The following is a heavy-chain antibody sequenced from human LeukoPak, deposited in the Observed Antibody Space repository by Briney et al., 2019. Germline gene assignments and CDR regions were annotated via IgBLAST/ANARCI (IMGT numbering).Heavy chain of an antibody. Sequence: ASVKVSCKASGGTFSSYAISWVRQAPGQGLEWMGRIIPILGIANYAQKFQGRVTITADKSTSTAYMELSSLRSEDTAVYYCAREEDGSGSYIGRLDPWGQGTLVTVSS. J-gene: IGHJ5*02. CDR1: GGTFSSYA. D-gene: IGHD3-10*01. CDR2: IIPILGIA. V-gene: IGHV1-69*04. CDR3: AREEDGSGSYIGRLDP.